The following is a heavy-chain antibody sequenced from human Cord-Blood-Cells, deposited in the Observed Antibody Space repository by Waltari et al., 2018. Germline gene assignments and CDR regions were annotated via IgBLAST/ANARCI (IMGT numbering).Heavy chain of an antibody. Sequence: QVQLVQSGAEVKKPGSSVKVSCKASGGTFSSYAISWVRQAPGQGLEWMGGIIPIFGTANYAQKFQGRVTITADESTSTAYMGLSSLRSEDTAVYYCARGGYCSSTSCYDAFDIWGQGTMVTVSS. CDR1: GGTFSSYA. CDR3: ARGGYCSSTSCYDAFDI. V-gene: IGHV1-69*12. D-gene: IGHD2-2*01. CDR2: IIPIFGTA. J-gene: IGHJ3*02.